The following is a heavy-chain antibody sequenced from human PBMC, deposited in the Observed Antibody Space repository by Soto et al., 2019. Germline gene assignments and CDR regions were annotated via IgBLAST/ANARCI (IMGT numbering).Heavy chain of an antibody. V-gene: IGHV3-23*01. CDR2: ISGSGGST. Sequence: RLSCAASGFTFSSYAMSWVRQAPGKGLEWVSAISGSGGSTYYADSVKGRFTISRDNSKNTLYLQMNSLRAEDTAVYYCAKDQLWFKYYFDYWGQGTLVTVSS. J-gene: IGHJ4*02. CDR1: GFTFSSYA. CDR3: AKDQLWFKYYFDY. D-gene: IGHD5-18*01.